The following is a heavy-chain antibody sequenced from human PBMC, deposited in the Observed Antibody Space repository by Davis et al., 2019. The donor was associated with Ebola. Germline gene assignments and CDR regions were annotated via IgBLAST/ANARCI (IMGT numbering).Heavy chain of an antibody. V-gene: IGHV3-11*04. CDR3: ARDRPLDFFFGDYYGMDV. CDR1: GFKFGDFY. J-gene: IGHJ6*02. CDR2: ISTLGSTI. Sequence: GESLKISCAASGFKFGDFYMAWIRQAPGKGLEWVSYISTLGSTIYYADFVEGRFTVSRDNAKNSLYLQMNSLRAEDTAVYYCARDRPLDFFFGDYYGMDVWGQGTTVTVSS. D-gene: IGHD3-16*01.